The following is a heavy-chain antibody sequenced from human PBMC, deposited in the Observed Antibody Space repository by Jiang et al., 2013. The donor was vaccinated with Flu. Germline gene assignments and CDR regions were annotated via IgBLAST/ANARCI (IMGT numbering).Heavy chain of an antibody. CDR1: GFTFSSYA. D-gene: IGHD3-3*01. Sequence: VQLLESGGGLVQPGGSLRLSCAASGFTFSSYAMSWVRQAPGKGLEWVSAISGSGGSTYYADSVKGRFTISRDNSKNTLYLQMNSLRAEDTAVYYCAKGDFWSGYWGLYYFDYWGQGTLVTVSS. V-gene: IGHV3-23*01. J-gene: IGHJ4*02. CDR3: AKGDFWSGYWGLYYFDY. CDR2: ISGSGGST.